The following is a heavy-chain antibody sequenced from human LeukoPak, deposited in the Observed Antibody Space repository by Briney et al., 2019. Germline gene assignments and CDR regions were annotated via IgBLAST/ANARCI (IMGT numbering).Heavy chain of an antibody. CDR3: ARRGSRKYCSSTSCNAFDI. Sequence: SETLSLTCAVYGGSFSGYYWSWIRQPPGKGLEWIGEINHSGGTNYNPSLKSRVTISVDTSKNQFSLKLSSVTAADTAVYYCARRGSRKYCSSTSCNAFDIWGQGTMVTVSS. J-gene: IGHJ3*02. CDR2: INHSGGT. D-gene: IGHD2-2*01. CDR1: GGSFSGYY. V-gene: IGHV4-34*01.